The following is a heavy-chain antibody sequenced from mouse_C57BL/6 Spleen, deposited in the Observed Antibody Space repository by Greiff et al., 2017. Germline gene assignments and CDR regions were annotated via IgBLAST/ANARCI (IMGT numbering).Heavy chain of an antibody. CDR3: ARPLDGYYTLYFDV. D-gene: IGHD2-3*01. V-gene: IGHV1-64*01. Sequence: VQLQQPGAELVKPGASVKLSCKASGYIFTSYWMNWVKQRPGQGLEWIGMIHPNSGSTNYNEQFKSKATLTIDKSSSTAYMQLSSLTSEDSAVYYCARPLDGYYTLYFDVWGTATTVTVSS. J-gene: IGHJ1*03. CDR2: IHPNSGST. CDR1: GYIFTSYW.